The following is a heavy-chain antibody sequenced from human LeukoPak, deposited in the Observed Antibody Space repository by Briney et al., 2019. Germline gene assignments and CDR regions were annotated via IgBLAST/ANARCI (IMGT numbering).Heavy chain of an antibody. CDR1: GFTFSTYW. CDR3: AREHWGPEY. D-gene: IGHD7-27*01. CDR2: IKQDGSDK. Sequence: PGGSLRLSCAASGFTFSTYWMTWVRQAPGKGLEWVANIKQDGSDKHYVDSVKGRFTISRDNAENSVYLQMNSLRAEDTAVYYCAREHWGPEYWGQGTLVTVSS. V-gene: IGHV3-7*03. J-gene: IGHJ4*02.